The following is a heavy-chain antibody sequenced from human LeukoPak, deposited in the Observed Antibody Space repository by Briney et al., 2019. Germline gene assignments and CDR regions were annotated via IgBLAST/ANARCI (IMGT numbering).Heavy chain of an antibody. Sequence: QPGGPLRLSCAASGFTFSTYWMHWVRQVPGKGLVWVSRINSDGSITTYADSVKGRFTISRDTAKNTLYLQMNSLRVEDTAVYYCAGGISATGGGWGQGTMVTVSS. D-gene: IGHD6-13*01. CDR2: INSDGSIT. CDR1: GFTFSTYW. V-gene: IGHV3-74*01. J-gene: IGHJ3*01. CDR3: AGGISATGGG.